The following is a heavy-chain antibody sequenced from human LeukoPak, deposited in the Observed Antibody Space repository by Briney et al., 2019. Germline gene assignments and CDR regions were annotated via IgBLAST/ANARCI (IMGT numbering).Heavy chain of an antibody. Sequence: GWGVRVSCAASGWTVSRNYMSGVDQAPGRGLEGVAVIYSVGSTYYADSVKGTFTISGDNSKNTLYLQMNSLRAEDTAVYYCARDAPNYDFWSGYYDWWGQGTLVTVSS. CDR3: ARDAPNYDFWSGYYDW. D-gene: IGHD3-3*01. CDR2: IYSVGST. J-gene: IGHJ4*02. V-gene: IGHV3-66*01. CDR1: GWTVSRNY.